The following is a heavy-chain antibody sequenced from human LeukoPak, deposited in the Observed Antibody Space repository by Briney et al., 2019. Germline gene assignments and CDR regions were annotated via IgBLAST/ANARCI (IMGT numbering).Heavy chain of an antibody. Sequence: GGSLRLSCAASGFTFSSYSMNWVRQAPGKGLEWVSSISSSSRYIYYADSVKGRFTVSRDNAKNSLYLQMNSLRIDDTAVYYCARWARYCSSGSCYSWFDPWGQGTLVTVSS. D-gene: IGHD2-15*01. J-gene: IGHJ5*02. CDR3: ARWARYCSSGSCYSWFDP. V-gene: IGHV3-21*01. CDR2: ISSSSRYI. CDR1: GFTFSSYS.